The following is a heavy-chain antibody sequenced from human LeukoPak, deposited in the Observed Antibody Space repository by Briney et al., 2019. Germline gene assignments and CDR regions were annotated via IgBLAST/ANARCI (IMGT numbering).Heavy chain of an antibody. CDR3: ARLNYDSSSALPTPYYYYYMDV. Sequence: GESLKISCKTSGYTFASRWIGWVRQMPGKGLEWMGMMYPADSDTRYSPSFQGQVIISADNFKTTAYLQWTSLKASDSAIYCARLNYDSSSALPTPYYYYYMDVWGEGTTVTVSS. D-gene: IGHD3-3*01. J-gene: IGHJ6*03. CDR2: MYPADSDT. CDR1: GYTFASRW. V-gene: IGHV5-51*01.